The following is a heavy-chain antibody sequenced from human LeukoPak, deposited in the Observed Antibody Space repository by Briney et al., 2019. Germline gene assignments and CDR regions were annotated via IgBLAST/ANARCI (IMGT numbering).Heavy chain of an antibody. Sequence: SETPSLTCTVSGGSISSSSYYWGWIRQPPGKGLEWIGNIYYSGSTYYNPSLKSQVTISVDTSKNQFSLKLSSVTAAGTAVYYCASGVVVITTRPFDYWGQGTLVTVSS. CDR2: IYYSGST. CDR1: GGSISSSSYY. D-gene: IGHD3-22*01. V-gene: IGHV4-39*05. CDR3: ASGVVVITTRPFDY. J-gene: IGHJ4*02.